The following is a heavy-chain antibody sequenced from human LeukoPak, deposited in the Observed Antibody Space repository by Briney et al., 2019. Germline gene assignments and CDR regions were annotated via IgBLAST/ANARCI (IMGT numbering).Heavy chain of an antibody. D-gene: IGHD3-10*01. CDR2: INHSGST. CDR3: ARVSRGP. V-gene: IGHV4-30-2*01. Sequence: PSETLSLTCAVSGGSISSGGYSWSWIRQPPGKGLEWIGYINHSGSTNYNPSLKSRVTISVDTSKNQFSLKLSSVTAADTAVYYCARVSRGPWGQGTLVTVSS. J-gene: IGHJ4*02. CDR1: GGSISSGGYS.